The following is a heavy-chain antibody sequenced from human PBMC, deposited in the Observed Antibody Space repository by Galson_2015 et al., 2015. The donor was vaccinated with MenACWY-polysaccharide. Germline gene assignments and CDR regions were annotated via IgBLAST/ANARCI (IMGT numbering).Heavy chain of an antibody. CDR3: ARRSLDNWYLDL. CDR1: RDSITSSY. D-gene: IGHD1-1*01. Sequence: ETLSLTCTVSRDSITSSYWSWIRQSADKGLEYLGRIHATGSTAYNPSFRSRVAMSVDLPRNQLSLRLVSVTASDTAIYYCARRSLDNWYLDLWGRGTLVIVSS. CDR2: IHATGST. V-gene: IGHV4-4*07. J-gene: IGHJ2*01.